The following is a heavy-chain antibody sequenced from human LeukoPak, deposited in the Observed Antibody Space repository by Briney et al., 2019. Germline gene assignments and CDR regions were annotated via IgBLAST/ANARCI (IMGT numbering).Heavy chain of an antibody. CDR1: GGSISSSNW. CDR2: IYHSGST. J-gene: IGHJ6*03. CDR3: ARGPRAFKDYYGSGSYNYYMDV. V-gene: IGHV4-4*02. Sequence: SGTLSLTCAVSGGSISSSNWWSWVRQPPGKGLEWIGEIYHSGSTNYNPSLKSRVTISVDKSKNQFSLKLSSVTAADTAVYYCARGPRAFKDYYGSGSYNYYMDVWGKGTTVTISS. D-gene: IGHD3-10*01.